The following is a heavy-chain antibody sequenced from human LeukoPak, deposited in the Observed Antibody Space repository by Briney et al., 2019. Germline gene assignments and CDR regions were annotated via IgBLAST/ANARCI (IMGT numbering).Heavy chain of an antibody. Sequence: SETLSLTCTVSGGSMRSYYWSWFRQPPGKGLEWIGEINHSGSTNYNPSLKSRVTISVDTSKNQFSLKLSSVTAADTAVYYCARGEVVPAAMLGYYYYYGMDVWGQGTTVTVSS. D-gene: IGHD2-2*01. CDR2: INHSGST. J-gene: IGHJ6*02. CDR3: ARGEVVPAAMLGYYYYYGMDV. V-gene: IGHV4-34*01. CDR1: GGSMRSYY.